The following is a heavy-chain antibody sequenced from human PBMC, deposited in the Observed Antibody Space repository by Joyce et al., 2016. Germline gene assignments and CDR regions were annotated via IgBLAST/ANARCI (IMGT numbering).Heavy chain of an antibody. CDR1: GFPFKSYV. J-gene: IGHJ4*02. CDR2: ISGSCGNT. CDR3: AKDLIAGFWSGYPTYYFDY. Sequence: EAQLLESGGGLAQPGGSLRLSCAASGFPFKSYVMSWVRQAPGKGLEWVSWISGSCGNTYYTDSVKGRFTISRDNSKNTLYLQMNSLRVEDTAVYYCAKDLIAGFWSGYPTYYFDYWGQGTLVTVSS. V-gene: IGHV3-23*01. D-gene: IGHD3-3*01.